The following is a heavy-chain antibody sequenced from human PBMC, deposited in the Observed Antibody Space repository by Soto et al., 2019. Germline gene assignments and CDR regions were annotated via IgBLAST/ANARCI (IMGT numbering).Heavy chain of an antibody. CDR2: ISYGGSNK. D-gene: IGHD4-17*01. CDR3: ARDTGGNTVPTSWFDP. J-gene: IGHJ5*02. CDR1: GFTFSSYA. Sequence: QVQLVESGGGVVQPGRSLRLSCAASGFTFSSYAMYWVRQAPGKGLEWVAVISYGGSNKYYADSVKGRFTSSRDNSKNTLYLQMNSLRAEDTAVYYCARDTGGNTVPTSWFDPWGQGTLVTVSS. V-gene: IGHV3-30*01.